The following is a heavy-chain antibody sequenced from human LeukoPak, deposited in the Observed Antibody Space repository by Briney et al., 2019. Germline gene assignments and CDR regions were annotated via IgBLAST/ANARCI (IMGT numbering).Heavy chain of an antibody. CDR2: ISGSGGST. CDR1: GFTFSSYA. V-gene: IGHV3-23*01. J-gene: IGHJ4*02. D-gene: IGHD5-18*01. Sequence: QPGGSLRLSCAASGFTFSSYAMSWVRQAPGKGLEWVLAISGSGGSTYYADSVKGRFTISRDNSKNTLYLQMNSLRAEGTAVYYCASPWRGYSYGDMYYFDYWGQGTLVTVSS. CDR3: ASPWRGYSYGDMYYFDY.